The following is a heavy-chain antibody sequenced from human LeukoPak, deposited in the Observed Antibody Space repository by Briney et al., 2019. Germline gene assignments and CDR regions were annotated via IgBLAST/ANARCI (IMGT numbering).Heavy chain of an antibody. J-gene: IGHJ4*02. D-gene: IGHD6-6*01. V-gene: IGHV3-23*01. CDR3: ATHSQNSSSSYYFDH. CDR2: ISGSGGNT. Sequence: GGSLRLSCAASGFTFSSYVMSWVRQAPGKGLEWVSTISGSGGNTYYADSVKARFTNSTDNSKNTLYLQMNSLRAEDTAVYYCATHSQNSSSSYYFDHWGQGTLVTVSS. CDR1: GFTFSSYV.